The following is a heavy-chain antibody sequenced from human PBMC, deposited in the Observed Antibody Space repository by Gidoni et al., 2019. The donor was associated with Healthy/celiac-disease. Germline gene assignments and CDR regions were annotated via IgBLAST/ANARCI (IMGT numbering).Heavy chain of an antibody. CDR2: IYYSGST. Sequence: QVQLQESGPGLVKPSQTLSLTCTVPGGSISSGGYYWSWIRQHPGKGLEWIGYIYYSGSTYYNPSLKSRVTISVDTSKNQFSLKLSSVTAADTAVYYCARDSGDYDSSGYYYGPTYYFDYWGQGTLVTVSS. CDR3: ARDSGDYDSSGYYYGPTYYFDY. CDR1: GGSISSGGYY. D-gene: IGHD3-22*01. V-gene: IGHV4-31*03. J-gene: IGHJ4*02.